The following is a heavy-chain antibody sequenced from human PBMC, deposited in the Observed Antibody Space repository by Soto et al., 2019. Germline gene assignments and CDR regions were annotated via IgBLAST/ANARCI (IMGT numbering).Heavy chain of an antibody. J-gene: IGHJ4*02. CDR1: GFTFSNEN. D-gene: IGHD3-22*01. Sequence: EVQLVESGGGLVKPGGSLRLSCAVSGFTFSNENMNWVRQVPGKGLEWVSSISSRSTFMNYADSVKGRFTISRDNDKSSLYLQMNSLRAEDTAVDYCARDPPLSMIVVVGVDDFWGQGTLVTVSS. CDR3: ARDPPLSMIVVVGVDDF. CDR2: ISSRSTFM. V-gene: IGHV3-21*06.